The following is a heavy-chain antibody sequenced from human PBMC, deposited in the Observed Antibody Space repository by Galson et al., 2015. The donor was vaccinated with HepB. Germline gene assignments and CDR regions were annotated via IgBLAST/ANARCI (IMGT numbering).Heavy chain of an antibody. CDR1: GYSFASYW. V-gene: IGHV5-10-1*01. CDR2: IEPSDSYT. CDR3: ARLRITGTALTSFDY. Sequence: SGAEVKKPGESLRISCKGSGYSFASYWISWVRQMPGKGLEWMGRIEPSDSYTNYSPSFQGHVTISADKSISTAYLQWSSLKASDTAIYYCARLRITGTALTSFDYWGQGTLVTVSS. D-gene: IGHD1-7*01. J-gene: IGHJ4*02.